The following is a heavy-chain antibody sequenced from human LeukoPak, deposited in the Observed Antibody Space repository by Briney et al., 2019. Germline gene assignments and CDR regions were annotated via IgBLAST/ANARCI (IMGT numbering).Heavy chain of an antibody. Sequence: GASVKVSCKASGGTFSSYAISWVRQAPGQGLEWMGGIIPIFGTANYAQKFQGRVTMTRDMSTSTVYMELSSLRSEDTAVYYCARAGYYYDSSGYSDQRIDIWGQGTMVTVSS. CDR1: GGTFSSYA. CDR2: IIPIFGTA. V-gene: IGHV1-69*05. D-gene: IGHD3-22*01. CDR3: ARAGYYYDSSGYSDQRIDI. J-gene: IGHJ3*02.